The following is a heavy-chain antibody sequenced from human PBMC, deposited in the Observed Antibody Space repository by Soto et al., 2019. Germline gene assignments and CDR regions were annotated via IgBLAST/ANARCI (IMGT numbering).Heavy chain of an antibody. V-gene: IGHV3-13*01. J-gene: IGHJ6*01. CDR1: GFTFSSYD. CDR3: TRGYCTNGVCWGGYYGMDV. D-gene: IGHD2-8*01. CDR2: IGTAGDT. Sequence: EVQLVESGGGLVQPGGSLRLSCAASGFTFSSYDMHWVRQATGKGLEWVSAIGTAGDTYYPGSVKGRFTISRENAKYSWYLQRNSLGAGDSAVYYFTRGYCTNGVCWGGYYGMDVWGHGTTVTVSS.